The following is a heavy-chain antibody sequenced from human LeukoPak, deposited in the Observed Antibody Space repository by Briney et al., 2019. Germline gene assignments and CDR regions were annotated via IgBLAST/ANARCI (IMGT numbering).Heavy chain of an antibody. J-gene: IGHJ6*02. Sequence: SETLSLTCTVSGGSISSYYWSWIRQPPGKGLEWMGYIYYSGSTNYNPSLKSRVTISVDTSKNQFSLKLSSVTAADTAVYYCARGGSLRFLEWYAIPYYYGMDVWGQGTTVTVSS. D-gene: IGHD3-3*01. V-gene: IGHV4-59*01. CDR1: GGSISSYY. CDR3: ARGGSLRFLEWYAIPYYYGMDV. CDR2: IYYSGST.